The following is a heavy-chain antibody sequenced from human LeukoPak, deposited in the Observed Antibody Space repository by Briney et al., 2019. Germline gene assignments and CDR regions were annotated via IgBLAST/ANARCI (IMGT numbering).Heavy chain of an antibody. CDR3: ASSGNYRIDYFDY. CDR2: IYSGGST. V-gene: IGHV3-66*01. CDR1: GFTFSSER. Sequence: GGLLRFSCAASGFTFSSERMSWVRQAPGKGLEWVSLIYSGGSTYYADSVKGRFTISRDNSKNTLFLQMNSLRAEDTAVYYCASSGNYRIDYFDYWGQGTLVTVSS. J-gene: IGHJ4*02. D-gene: IGHD1-26*01.